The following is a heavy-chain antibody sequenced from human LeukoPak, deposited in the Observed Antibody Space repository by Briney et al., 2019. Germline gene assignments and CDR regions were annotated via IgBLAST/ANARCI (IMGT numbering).Heavy chain of an antibody. CDR3: ARSGVGAMIVAYYFDY. Sequence: GASVKVSCKASGYTFTGYYMHWVRQAPGQGLEWMGWINPNSGGTNYAQKFQGRVTMTRDTSISTAYMELSRLRSDDTAVYYCARSGVGAMIVAYYFDYWGQGTLVTVSS. CDR2: INPNSGGT. D-gene: IGHD3-22*01. CDR1: GYTFTGYY. V-gene: IGHV1-2*02. J-gene: IGHJ4*02.